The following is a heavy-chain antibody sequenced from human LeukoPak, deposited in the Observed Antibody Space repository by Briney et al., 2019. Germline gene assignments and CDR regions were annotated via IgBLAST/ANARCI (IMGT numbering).Heavy chain of an antibody. CDR2: IYTSGST. D-gene: IGHD6-19*01. V-gene: IGHV4-61*02. CDR1: GGSINFASYS. CDR3: ARGWSAGGAFDI. J-gene: IGHJ3*02. Sequence: SETLSLTCTVSGGSINFASYSWTWIRQPAGKGLEWIGRIYTSGSTNYNPSLKSRVTISIDTSKHQFSLELSSVTAADTAVYYCARGWSAGGAFDIWGQGTMVTVSS.